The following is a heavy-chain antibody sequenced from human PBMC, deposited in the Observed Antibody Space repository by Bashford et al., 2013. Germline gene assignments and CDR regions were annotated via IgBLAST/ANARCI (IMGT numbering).Heavy chain of an antibody. Sequence: ASVKVSCKASGYTFSRFAMHWVRQAPGQRLEWMGWINAGNGNTKYSQKFQDRVTITRDTSASIAYMELSSLRAEDTAVYYCVKIPVAGTLAYYFDYWGQGTLVTVSS. CDR1: GYTFSRFA. CDR3: VKIPVAGTLAYYFDY. J-gene: IGHJ4*02. D-gene: IGHD6-19*01. V-gene: IGHV1-3*01. CDR2: INAGNGNT.